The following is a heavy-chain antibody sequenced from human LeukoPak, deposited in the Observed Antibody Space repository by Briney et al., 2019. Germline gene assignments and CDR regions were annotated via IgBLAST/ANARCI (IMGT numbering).Heavy chain of an antibody. J-gene: IGHJ6*02. CDR3: ARGYDSSGYYYYYYYYGMDV. Sequence: GGFLRLSCAASGFTFSSYAMHWVRQPPGKGLEWVAVISYDGSNKYYADSVKGRFTISRDNSKNTLYLQMNSLRAEDTAVYYGARGYDSSGYYYYYYYYGMDVWGQGTTVTVSS. CDR2: ISYDGSNK. D-gene: IGHD3-22*01. CDR1: GFTFSSYA. V-gene: IGHV3-30*04.